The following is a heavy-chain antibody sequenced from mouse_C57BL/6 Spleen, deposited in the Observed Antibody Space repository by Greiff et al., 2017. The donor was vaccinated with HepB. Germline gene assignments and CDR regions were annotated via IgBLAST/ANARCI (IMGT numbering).Heavy chain of an antibody. Sequence: QVQLKQSGAELARPGASVKLSCKASGYTFTSYGISWVKQRTGQGLEWIGEIYPRSGNTYYNEKFKGKATLTADKSSSTAYMELRSLTSEDSAVYFCARSAYYDYENYAMDYWGQGTSVTVSS. V-gene: IGHV1-81*01. CDR1: GYTFTSYG. D-gene: IGHD2-4*01. J-gene: IGHJ4*01. CDR2: IYPRSGNT. CDR3: ARSAYYDYENYAMDY.